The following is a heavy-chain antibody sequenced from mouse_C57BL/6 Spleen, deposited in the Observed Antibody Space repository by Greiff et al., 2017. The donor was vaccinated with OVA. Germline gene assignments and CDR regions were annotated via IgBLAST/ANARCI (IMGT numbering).Heavy chain of an antibody. CDR2: IDPSDSYT. J-gene: IGHJ3*01. Sequence: QVQLQQPGAELVRPGTSVKLSCKASGYTFTSYWMHWVKQRPGQGLEWIGVIDPSDSYTNYNQKFKGRATLTVDTSSSKAYMQHGSLTSEDSAVYYCARVLYRGLEFAYWGQGTLVTVSA. V-gene: IGHV1-59*01. CDR1: GYTFTSYW. D-gene: IGHD1-3*01. CDR3: ARVLYRGLEFAY.